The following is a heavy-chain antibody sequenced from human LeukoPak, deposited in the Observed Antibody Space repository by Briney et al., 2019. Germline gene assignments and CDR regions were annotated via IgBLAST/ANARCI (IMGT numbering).Heavy chain of an antibody. CDR2: INPSGGST. CDR3: ARDHYYDSSGYYSPFDY. Sequence: ASVKVSCKASGYTFTSYDINWVRQAPGQGLEWMGIINPSGGSTSYAQKFQGRVTMTRDTSTSTVYMELSSLRSEDTAVYYCARDHYYDSSGYYSPFDYWGQGTLVTVSS. D-gene: IGHD3-22*01. V-gene: IGHV1-46*03. CDR1: GYTFTSYD. J-gene: IGHJ4*02.